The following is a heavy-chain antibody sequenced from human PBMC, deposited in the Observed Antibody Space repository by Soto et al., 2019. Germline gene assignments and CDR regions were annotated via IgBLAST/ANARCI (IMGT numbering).Heavy chain of an antibody. CDR2: MSHSGGT. CDR3: ARVERGTATTVVDAFDI. Sequence: QVQLQQWDAGLLKPSETLSLTCAVYGGFVTSGSYYWSWIRQPPGKGLEWIGEMSHSGGTHFNPSLKGRVTISVDTSKNQFTLKMSSVTAADTALYYCARVERGTATTVVDAFDIWGPGTMVTVSS. D-gene: IGHD1-1*01. CDR1: GGFVTSGSYY. V-gene: IGHV4-34*01. J-gene: IGHJ3*02.